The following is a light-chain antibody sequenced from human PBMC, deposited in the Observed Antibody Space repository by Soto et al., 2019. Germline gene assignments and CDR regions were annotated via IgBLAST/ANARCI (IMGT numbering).Light chain of an antibody. Sequence: QSALTQPPSASGSPGQSVTISCTGTSSDIGGYNFVSWYQQHPRKAPKLIIYEVFKRPSGVPDRFSGSKSGNAASLTVSGLQAEDEADYYCSSYAGTVLFGGGTKLTVL. CDR1: SSDIGGYNF. V-gene: IGLV2-8*01. J-gene: IGLJ2*01. CDR2: EVF. CDR3: SSYAGTVL.